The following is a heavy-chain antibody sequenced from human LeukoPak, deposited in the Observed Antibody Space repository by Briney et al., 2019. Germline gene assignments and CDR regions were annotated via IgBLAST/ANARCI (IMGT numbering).Heavy chain of an antibody. D-gene: IGHD2-15*01. CDR3: ARDRLVVAATGSWFDP. V-gene: IGHV4-4*07. Sequence: PSETLSLTCTVSGGSISSYYWSWIRQPAGKGLEWIGRIYTSGSTNYNPSLKRRVTMSVDASKNQFSLKLSSVTAADTAVYYCARDRLVVAATGSWFDPWGQGTLVTVSS. CDR2: IYTSGST. CDR1: GGSISSYY. J-gene: IGHJ5*02.